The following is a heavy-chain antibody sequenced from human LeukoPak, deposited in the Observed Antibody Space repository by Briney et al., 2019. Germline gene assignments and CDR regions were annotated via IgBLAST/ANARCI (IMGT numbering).Heavy chain of an antibody. CDR1: GFTFDDYG. CDR3: ARNAAKTRAYYYMDV. CDR2: FNWNGGST. V-gene: IGHV3-20*04. Sequence: PGGSLRLSCAASGFTFDDYGMSWVRQAPGKGLEWVSGFNWNGGSTGYADSVKGRFTISRDNAKNSLYLQMNSLRAEDTALYYCARNAAKTRAYYYMDVWGKGTTVTVSS. D-gene: IGHD3-10*01. J-gene: IGHJ6*03.